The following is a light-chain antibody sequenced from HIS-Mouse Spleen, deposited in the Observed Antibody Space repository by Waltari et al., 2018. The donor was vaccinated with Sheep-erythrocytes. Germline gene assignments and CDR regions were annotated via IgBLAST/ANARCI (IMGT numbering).Light chain of an antibody. Sequence: SSELTQDPAVSVALGQTVRITCQGDSLRSYPASWYQQKPGQAPVLVIYGKNNRPSGIPDRFSGSSSGNTASLTITGAQAEDEADYYCNSRDSSGNHVVFGGGTKLTVL. J-gene: IGLJ2*01. CDR3: NSRDSSGNHVV. V-gene: IGLV3-19*01. CDR1: SLRSYP. CDR2: GKN.